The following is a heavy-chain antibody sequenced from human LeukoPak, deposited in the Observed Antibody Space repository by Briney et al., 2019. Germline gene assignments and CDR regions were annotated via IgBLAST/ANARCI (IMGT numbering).Heavy chain of an antibody. Sequence: GGSLRLSCAASGFTFSSYGMHWVRQAPGKGLEWVAFIRYDGSNKYYADSVKGRFTISRDNSKNTLYLQMNSLRAEDTAVYYCAKVQRGYSSSSLIDYWGQGTLVTVSS. CDR2: IRYDGSNK. D-gene: IGHD6-6*01. J-gene: IGHJ4*02. V-gene: IGHV3-30*02. CDR1: GFTFSSYG. CDR3: AKVQRGYSSSSLIDY.